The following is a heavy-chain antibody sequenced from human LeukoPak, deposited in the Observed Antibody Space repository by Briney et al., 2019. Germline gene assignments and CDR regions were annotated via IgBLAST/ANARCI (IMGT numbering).Heavy chain of an antibody. CDR3: AREVYYYGSGSYFNY. CDR2: IYTSGST. J-gene: IGHJ4*02. Sequence: SETLSLTCTVSGGSISSYYWSWIRQPAGKGLEWIGRIYTSGSTNYNPSLKSRVTMSVDTPKNQFSLKLSSVTAADTAVYYCAREVYYYGSGSYFNYWGQGTLVTVSS. D-gene: IGHD3-10*01. V-gene: IGHV4-4*07. CDR1: GGSISSYY.